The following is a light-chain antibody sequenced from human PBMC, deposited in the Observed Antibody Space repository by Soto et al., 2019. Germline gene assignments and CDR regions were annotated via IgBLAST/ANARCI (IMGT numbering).Light chain of an antibody. J-gene: IGLJ1*01. CDR1: SSDVGGYNY. CDR3: SSYTSSSTRDV. V-gene: IGLV2-14*01. CDR2: EVS. Sequence: QSVLAQPASVSGSPGQSITISCTGTSSDVGGYNYVSWYQQHPGKAPKLMIYEVSNRPSGVSNRFSGSKSGNTASLTISGLQAEDEADYYCSSYTSSSTRDVFGPGPKVTVL.